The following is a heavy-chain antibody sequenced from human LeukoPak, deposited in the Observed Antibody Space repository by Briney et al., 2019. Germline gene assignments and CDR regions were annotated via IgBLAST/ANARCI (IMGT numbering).Heavy chain of an antibody. CDR2: IIPIFGIA. D-gene: IGHD3-22*01. J-gene: IGHJ6*02. CDR3: ASCPLNYDSSSRGIYYYGMDV. CDR1: GGTFSSYA. V-gene: IGHV1-69*04. Sequence: SVKVSCKASGGTFSSYAISWVRQAPGQGLEWMGRIIPIFGIANYAQKFQGRVTITADKSTSTAYMELSSLRSEDTAVYYCASCPLNYDSSSRGIYYYGMDVWGQGTTVTVSS.